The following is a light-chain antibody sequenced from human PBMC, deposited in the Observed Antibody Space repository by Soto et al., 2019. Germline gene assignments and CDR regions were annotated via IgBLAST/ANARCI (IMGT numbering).Light chain of an antibody. J-gene: IGKJ3*01. Sequence: DIQMTQSPSTLSASVGDRVTITCRASQIINTWLAWYQQKPGKAPKLLIYRASNLVSGVPSRFSGSGSGTEFTLTISSLQPDDFPIYYCQQYETYSGTFGPGTKVDL. V-gene: IGKV1-5*03. CDR2: RAS. CDR1: QIINTW. CDR3: QQYETYSGT.